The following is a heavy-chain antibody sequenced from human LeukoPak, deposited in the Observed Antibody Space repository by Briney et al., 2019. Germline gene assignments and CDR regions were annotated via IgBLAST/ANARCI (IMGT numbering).Heavy chain of an antibody. D-gene: IGHD2-2*01. J-gene: IGHJ4*02. V-gene: IGHV3-30-3*01. CDR2: ISYDGSNK. CDR3: ARSVVGVIVVVPAAIDY. Sequence: GRSLRLSCAASGFTFSSYAMHWVRQAPGKGLEWVAVISYDGSNKYYADSVKGRFTISRDNSKNTLYLQMNSLRAEDTAVYYCARSVVGVIVVVPAAIDYWGQGTLVTVSS. CDR1: GFTFSSYA.